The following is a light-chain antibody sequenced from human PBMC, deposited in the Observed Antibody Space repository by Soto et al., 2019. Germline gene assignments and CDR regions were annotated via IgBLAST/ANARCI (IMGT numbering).Light chain of an antibody. J-gene: IGKJ4*01. V-gene: IGKV3-11*01. Sequence: ILLTQSPATLSLSPGERATLSCRASQSVDSFLAWYQQRPGQAPRLLIYDASNRAAGIPARFRGSGSGTDFTLTISSLEPEDFAVYDCQQRSDWPPLTFGGGTRVEIK. CDR2: DAS. CDR1: QSVDSF. CDR3: QQRSDWPPLT.